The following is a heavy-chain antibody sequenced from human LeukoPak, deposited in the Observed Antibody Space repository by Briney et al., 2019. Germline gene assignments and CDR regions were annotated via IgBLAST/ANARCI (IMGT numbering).Heavy chain of an antibody. CDR1: GYTLTELS. V-gene: IGHV1-24*01. CDR2: FDPEDGET. J-gene: IGHJ3*02. Sequence: GASVKVSCKVSGYTLTELSMHWVRQAPGKGLEWMGGFDPEDGETIYAQKFQGRVTMTEDTSTDTAYMELSSLRSEDTAVYYCATAGSGHRAFDIWGRGTMVTVSS. D-gene: IGHD3-10*01. CDR3: ATAGSGHRAFDI.